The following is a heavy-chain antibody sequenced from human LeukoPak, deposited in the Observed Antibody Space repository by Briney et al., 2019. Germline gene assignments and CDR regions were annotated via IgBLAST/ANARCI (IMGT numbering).Heavy chain of an antibody. CDR3: ARDEYSGSSDFDY. V-gene: IGHV1-2*02. Sequence: GASVKVSCKASNYTFISYGISWVRQAPGQGLEWMGWINPNSGGTNYAQKFQGRVTMTRDTSISTAYMELSRLRSDDTAVYYCARDEYSGSSDFDYWGQGTLVTVSS. D-gene: IGHD1-26*01. CDR2: INPNSGGT. CDR1: NYTFISYG. J-gene: IGHJ4*02.